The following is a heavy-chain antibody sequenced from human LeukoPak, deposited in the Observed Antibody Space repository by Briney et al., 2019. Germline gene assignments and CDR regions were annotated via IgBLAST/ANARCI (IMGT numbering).Heavy chain of an antibody. CDR1: GVSISSYY. Sequence: MSLETLSLTCTVSGVSISSYYWSWIRQPPGKGLEWIGYIYYSGSTNYNPSLKSRVTISVDTSKNQFSLKLSSVTAADTAVYYCARDQTYYDILTGFDYYGMDVWGQGTTVTVSS. D-gene: IGHD3-9*01. CDR2: IYYSGST. CDR3: ARDQTYYDILTGFDYYGMDV. V-gene: IGHV4-59*01. J-gene: IGHJ6*02.